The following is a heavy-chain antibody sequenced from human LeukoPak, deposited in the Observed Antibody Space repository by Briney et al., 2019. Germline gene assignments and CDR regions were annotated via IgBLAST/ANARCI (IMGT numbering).Heavy chain of an antibody. Sequence: ASVKVSCKASGYTFTSYGIGWVRQAPGQGLEWMGWISAYNGNTNYAQKLQGRVTMTTDTSTSTAYMELRSLRSDDTAVYYCAIGKAAAGTGYYYYYMDVWGKGTTVTVSS. J-gene: IGHJ6*03. D-gene: IGHD6-13*01. V-gene: IGHV1-18*01. CDR2: ISAYNGNT. CDR3: AIGKAAAGTGYYYYYMDV. CDR1: GYTFTSYG.